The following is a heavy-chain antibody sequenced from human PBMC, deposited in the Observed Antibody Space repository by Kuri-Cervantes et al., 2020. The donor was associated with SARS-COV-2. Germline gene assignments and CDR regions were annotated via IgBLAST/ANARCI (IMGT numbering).Heavy chain of an antibody. Sequence: GESLKISCAASGFTFSSYSMNWVRQATGKGLEGVSYISSSSSYINYADSVKGRFTISRDNAKNSLYLQMNSLRAEDTAVYYCARAPPAAAIFFDYWGQGTLVTVSS. CDR3: ARAPPAAAIFFDY. CDR1: GFTFSSYS. CDR2: ISSSSSYI. V-gene: IGHV3-21*01. D-gene: IGHD2-2*01. J-gene: IGHJ4*02.